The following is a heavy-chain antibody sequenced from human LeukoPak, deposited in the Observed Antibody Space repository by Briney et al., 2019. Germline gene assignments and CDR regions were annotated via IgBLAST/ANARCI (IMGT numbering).Heavy chain of an antibody. Sequence: GGSLRLSCAASGFTFSSYSVNWVRQAPGKGLEWVSSISSSSSYISYADSVKGRFTISRDNAKNSLYLQMHSLRPEDTALYYCAKDIGPLTYHFDTSAYSGAFDYWGQGTLVTVSS. J-gene: IGHJ4*02. D-gene: IGHD3-22*01. CDR2: ISSSSSYI. CDR3: AKDIGPLTYHFDTSAYSGAFDY. CDR1: GFTFSSYS. V-gene: IGHV3-21*04.